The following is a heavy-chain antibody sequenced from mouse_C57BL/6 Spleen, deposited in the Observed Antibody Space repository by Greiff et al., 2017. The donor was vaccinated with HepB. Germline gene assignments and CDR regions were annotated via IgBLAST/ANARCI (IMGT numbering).Heavy chain of an antibody. CDR3: ANSYDYDGAY. Sequence: VQLQQSGAELARPGASVKLSCKASGYTFTSYGISWVKQRTGQGLEWIGEIYPRSGNTYYNEKFKGKATLTADKSSSTAYMELRSLTSEDSAVYFCANSYDYDGAYWGQGTLVTVSA. D-gene: IGHD2-4*01. J-gene: IGHJ3*01. CDR2: IYPRSGNT. V-gene: IGHV1-81*01. CDR1: GYTFTSYG.